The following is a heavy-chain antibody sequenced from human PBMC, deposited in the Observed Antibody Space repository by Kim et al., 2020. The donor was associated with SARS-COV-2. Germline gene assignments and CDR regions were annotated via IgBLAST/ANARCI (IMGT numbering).Heavy chain of an antibody. V-gene: IGHV4-30-4*01. CDR3: AGNEYPDYYYYGMDV. D-gene: IGHD1-1*01. CDR2: IYYSGST. J-gene: IGHJ6*02. Sequence: SETLSLTCTVSGGSISSGDYYWSWIRQPPGKGLEWIGYIYYSGSTYYNPSLKSRVTISVDTSKNQFSLKLSSVTAADTDVYYCAGNEYPDYYYYGMDVWGQGTTVTVSS. CDR1: GGSISSGDYY.